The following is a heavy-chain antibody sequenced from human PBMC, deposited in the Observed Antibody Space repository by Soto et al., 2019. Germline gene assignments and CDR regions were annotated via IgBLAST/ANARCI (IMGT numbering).Heavy chain of an antibody. CDR1: GYTFTSYG. CDR3: ARIYCSGGSCYRPDFDY. D-gene: IGHD2-15*01. Sequence: ASVKVSCKASGYTFTSYGISWVRQAPGQGLEWMGWISAYNGNTNYAQKLQGRVTMTTDTSTSTAYMELRSLRSDDTAVYYCARIYCSGGSCYRPDFDYWGQGTLVTV. CDR2: ISAYNGNT. V-gene: IGHV1-18*01. J-gene: IGHJ4*02.